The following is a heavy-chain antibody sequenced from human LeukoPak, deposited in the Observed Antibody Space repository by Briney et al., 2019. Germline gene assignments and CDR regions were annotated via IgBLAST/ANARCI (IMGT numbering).Heavy chain of an antibody. D-gene: IGHD1-20*01. Sequence: PGGSLRLSCAASGFTFSSYWMSWVRQAPGKGLEWVANIKEDGSQKHYVDSVKGRFTISRDNAKNSLYLQMNSLRAEDMAVYYCASDWDITGTRFEYWGQGTPVTVSS. CDR2: IKEDGSQK. CDR3: ASDWDITGTRFEY. CDR1: GFTFSSYW. V-gene: IGHV3-7*01. J-gene: IGHJ4*02.